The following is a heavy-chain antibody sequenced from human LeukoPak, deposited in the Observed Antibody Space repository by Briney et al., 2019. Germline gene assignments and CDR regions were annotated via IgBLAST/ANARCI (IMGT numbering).Heavy chain of an antibody. D-gene: IGHD3-10*01. CDR1: GFSFSDFD. CDR3: AIIPLGGRFDY. Sequence: GGAPRLSCATSGFSFSDFDMQRVRQAPGPGVEGVAFIRSDGSNTYYGDSVKGQFTISRDNSKKILHLQMNSLRPGDTALYYCAIIPLGGRFDYWGQGTLVIVSS. J-gene: IGHJ4*02. V-gene: IGHV3-30*02. CDR2: IRSDGSNT.